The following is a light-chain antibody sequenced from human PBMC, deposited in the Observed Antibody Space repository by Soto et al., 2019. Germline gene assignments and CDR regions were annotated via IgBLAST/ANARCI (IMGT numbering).Light chain of an antibody. Sequence: DIQMTQSPPTLSASIGDRVTITCRASQNINNWLAWYQQKPGKAPKLLIYKASSLESGVPSRFSGSGSGTEFTLTISSLQSDDLASYYCQQYDHYPSTFGQGTRLEIK. CDR1: QNINNW. CDR2: KAS. J-gene: IGKJ5*01. V-gene: IGKV1-5*03. CDR3: QQYDHYPST.